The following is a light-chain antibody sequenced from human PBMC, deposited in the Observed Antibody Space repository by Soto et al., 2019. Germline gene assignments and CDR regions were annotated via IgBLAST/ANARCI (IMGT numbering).Light chain of an antibody. V-gene: IGKV2-28*01. Sequence: DIVMTQYPLYLPVTPGEPASISCRSSQSLLHSNGYKFFDWYLQKPGQSPQLLIYLGSNRASGVPDRFSGSESGTDFTLKISRVEAEDVGVYYCMQALQTPYTFGQGTKLEIK. CDR1: QSLLHSNGYKF. CDR2: LGS. CDR3: MQALQTPYT. J-gene: IGKJ2*01.